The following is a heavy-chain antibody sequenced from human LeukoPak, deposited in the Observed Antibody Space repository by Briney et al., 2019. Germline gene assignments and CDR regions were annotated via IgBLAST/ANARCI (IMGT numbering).Heavy chain of an antibody. CDR2: IYSGGST. CDR1: GFSVMTNC. CDR3: AGAPRYSSSWYGYYFYYYMDV. V-gene: IGHV3-53*01. D-gene: IGHD2-2*01. Sequence: GGSLRPSCAASGFSVMTNCMSWVRQAPGKGLEWVSIIYSGGSTYYADSVKGRFTILRDNSKNTLYLQMDRLTVDDTAVYYCAGAPRYSSSWYGYYFYYYMDVCSKGTTVTVSS. J-gene: IGHJ6*03.